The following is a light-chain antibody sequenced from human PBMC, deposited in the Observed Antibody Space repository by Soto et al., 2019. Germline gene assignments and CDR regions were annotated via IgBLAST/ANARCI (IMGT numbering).Light chain of an antibody. CDR2: GAS. Sequence: EIVLSQSPGTLSLSAGERATLSCRTSQSVSSSYLAWYQQKPGQAPRLLIYGASSRATGIPDRFSGSGSGTDFTLTISRLDPEDFAVYYCQQYGSSPETFGQGTKVDI. CDR1: QSVSSSY. V-gene: IGKV3-20*01. J-gene: IGKJ1*01. CDR3: QQYGSSPET.